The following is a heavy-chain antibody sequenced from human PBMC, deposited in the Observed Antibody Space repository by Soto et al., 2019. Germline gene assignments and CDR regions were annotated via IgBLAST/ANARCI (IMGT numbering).Heavy chain of an antibody. CDR3: AKKGGTHDAFDI. Sequence: GGSLILSCAASGFTFSNYSMSWVRQAAGKGLEWVSAISGSGGSTYYADSVKGRFTISRDNSKNTLYLQMNSLRAEDTAVYYCAKKGGTHDAFDIWGQGTMVTVS. CDR2: ISGSGGST. V-gene: IGHV3-23*01. CDR1: GFTFSNYS. D-gene: IGHD1-1*01. J-gene: IGHJ3*02.